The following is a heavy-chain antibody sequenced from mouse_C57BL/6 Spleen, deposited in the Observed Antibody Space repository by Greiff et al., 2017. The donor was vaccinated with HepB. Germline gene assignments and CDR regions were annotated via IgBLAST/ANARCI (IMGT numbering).Heavy chain of an antibody. CDR3: ARRGSNWDGYFDV. CDR2: ISYDGSN. V-gene: IGHV3-6*01. Sequence: VQLKESGPGLVKPSQSLSLTCSVTGYSITSGYYWNWIRQFPGNKLEWMGYISYDGSNNYNPSLKNRISITRDTSKNQFFLKLNSVTTEDTATYYCARRGSNWDGYFDVWGTGTTVTVSS. CDR1: GYSITSGYY. D-gene: IGHD4-1*01. J-gene: IGHJ1*03.